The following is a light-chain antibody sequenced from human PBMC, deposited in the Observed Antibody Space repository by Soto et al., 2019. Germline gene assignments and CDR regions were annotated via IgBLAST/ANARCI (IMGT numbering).Light chain of an antibody. CDR1: QSVGSS. J-gene: IGKJ2*02. Sequence: DIVMTQSPAALSVSPGERATLSCRASQSVGSSVAWYQQKPGQAPRFLMYGASTRAAGVPARFSGSGSGTEFSLTISSLQSEDFAVYYCQHYNTWPPRTFGQGTKLDIK. V-gene: IGKV3-15*01. CDR2: GAS. CDR3: QHYNTWPPRT.